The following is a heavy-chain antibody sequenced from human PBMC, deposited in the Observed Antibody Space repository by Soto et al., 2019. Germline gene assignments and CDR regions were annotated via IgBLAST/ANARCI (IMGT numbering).Heavy chain of an antibody. CDR2: IYYSGST. CDR3: ARLEIGIVTIVRGGPGANDAGGNYYYGMDV. CDR1: GGSISSSGYY. D-gene: IGHD3-10*01. Sequence: PSETLSLTCTVSGGSISSSGYYWGWIRQPPGKGLEWIGSIYYSGSTYYNPSLKSRVTISVDTSKNQFSLKLSSVTAADTAVYYCARLEIGIVTIVRGGPGANDAGGNYYYGMDVWGQGTTVTVSS. V-gene: IGHV4-39*01. J-gene: IGHJ6*02.